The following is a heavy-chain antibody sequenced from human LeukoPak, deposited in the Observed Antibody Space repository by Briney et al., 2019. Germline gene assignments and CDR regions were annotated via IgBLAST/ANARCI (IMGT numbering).Heavy chain of an antibody. CDR1: GFTFSNFA. CDR2: NTGSVE. J-gene: IGHJ4*02. V-gene: IGHV3-23*01. D-gene: IGHD6-13*01. CDR3: AREVAVGIGAYNY. Sequence: GGSLRLSCTASGFTFSNFAMSWVRQAPGKGLEWVSGNTGSVEYYADSVKGRFTISRDNAKNSLYLQVNSLRAEDTAVYYCAREVAVGIGAYNYWGQGTLVTVSS.